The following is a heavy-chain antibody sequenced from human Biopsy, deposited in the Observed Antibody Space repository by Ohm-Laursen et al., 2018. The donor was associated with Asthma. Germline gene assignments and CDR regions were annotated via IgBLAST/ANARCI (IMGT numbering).Heavy chain of an antibody. D-gene: IGHD2-8*01. V-gene: IGHV3-30*03. Sequence: SLRLSCTASGFTFSNYGMHWVRQVAGKGLDWVAVVAYDGISQYYAESVKGRFTISRDNSRNTLNLQMNSVRPDDTAVYFCARERAGVLGSYNGMDVWGPGTTVSVSS. J-gene: IGHJ6*02. CDR2: VAYDGISQ. CDR1: GFTFSNYG. CDR3: ARERAGVLGSYNGMDV.